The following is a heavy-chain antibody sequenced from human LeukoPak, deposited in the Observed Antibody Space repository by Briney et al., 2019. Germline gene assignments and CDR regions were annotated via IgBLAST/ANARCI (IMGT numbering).Heavy chain of an antibody. CDR3: ARDPPPLEYSSSSGAFDI. J-gene: IGHJ3*02. Sequence: GRSLRLSCAASGFTFDDYAMHWVRQAPGKGLEWVSGISWNSGSIGYADSVKGRFTVSRDNAKNSLYLQMNSLRAEDTAVYYCARDPPPLEYSSSSGAFDIWGQGTMVTVSS. CDR2: ISWNSGSI. CDR1: GFTFDDYA. V-gene: IGHV3-9*01. D-gene: IGHD6-6*01.